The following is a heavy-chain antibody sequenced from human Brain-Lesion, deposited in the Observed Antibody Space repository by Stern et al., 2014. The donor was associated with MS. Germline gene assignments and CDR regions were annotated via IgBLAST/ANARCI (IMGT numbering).Heavy chain of an antibody. CDR2: IFNRGST. CDR1: GGSISSGGYY. CDR3: ARGRVVPGFQYYATDV. V-gene: IGHV4-61*02. D-gene: IGHD2-2*01. Sequence: VQLEESGPGLVKPSQTLSLSCTVSGGSISSGGYYWSWIRQPAGQGLEWIGRIFNRGSTSYNPPLKSRVPISIDTSKNQFSLRLNSMTAADTAVYYCARGRVVPGFQYYATDVWGQGTTVIVSS. J-gene: IGHJ6*02.